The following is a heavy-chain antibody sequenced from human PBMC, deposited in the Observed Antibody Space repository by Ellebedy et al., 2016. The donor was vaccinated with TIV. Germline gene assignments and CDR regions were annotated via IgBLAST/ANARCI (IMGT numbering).Heavy chain of an antibody. CDR2: IDDVSRSI. CDR3: ARDLVASGGDWYFDL. D-gene: IGHD2-15*01. CDR1: GFTFSNYR. Sequence: GESLKISXAASGFTFSNYRMNWVRQAPGKGLEWVSYIDDVSRSIFYADSVKGRFTISRDNARNSLYLQMNSLRVEDTAVYYCARDLVASGGDWYFDLWGRGTLVTVSS. V-gene: IGHV3-48*01. J-gene: IGHJ2*01.